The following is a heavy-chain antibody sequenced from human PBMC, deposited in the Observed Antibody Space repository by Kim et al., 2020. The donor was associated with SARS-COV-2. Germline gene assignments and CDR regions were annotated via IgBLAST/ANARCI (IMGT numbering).Heavy chain of an antibody. D-gene: IGHD2-8*01. CDR2: IIPIFGTA. CDR3: ARPSYGSPMDYYYYVMDV. V-gene: IGHV1-69*13. J-gene: IGHJ6*02. Sequence: SVKVSCKASGGTFSSYAISWVRQAPGQGLEWMGGIIPIFGTANYAQKFQGRVTITADESTSTAYMELSSLRSEDTAVYYCARPSYGSPMDYYYYVMDVWGQWTTVTVSS. CDR1: GGTFSSYA.